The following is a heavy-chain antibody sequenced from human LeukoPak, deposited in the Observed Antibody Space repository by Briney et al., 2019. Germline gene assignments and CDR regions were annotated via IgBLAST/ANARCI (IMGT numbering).Heavy chain of an antibody. V-gene: IGHV3-48*01. CDR3: ARVEGGHDY. CDR1: GFTFSSYS. D-gene: IGHD2-15*01. Sequence: GGSLRLSCADSGFTFSSYSMNWVGQAPGKGLEWVSYISSSSSTIYYADSLKGRFTISRDNAKNSLYLQMNSLRAEDTAVYFCARVEGGHDYWGQGTLVTVSS. CDR2: ISSSSSTI. J-gene: IGHJ4*02.